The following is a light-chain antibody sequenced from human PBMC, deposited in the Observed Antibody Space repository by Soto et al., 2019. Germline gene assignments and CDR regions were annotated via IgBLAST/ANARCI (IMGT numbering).Light chain of an antibody. Sequence: DIPMTQSPSTLSTSVGDRVTITCRASQSITSWLAWYQQKPGTAPKLLIYDASTLESGVPSRFSGSGSGTDFTLTISSLQPDDFATYYCQQYNSFRAFGQGTKVDIK. J-gene: IGKJ1*01. CDR3: QQYNSFRA. CDR2: DAS. V-gene: IGKV1-5*01. CDR1: QSITSW.